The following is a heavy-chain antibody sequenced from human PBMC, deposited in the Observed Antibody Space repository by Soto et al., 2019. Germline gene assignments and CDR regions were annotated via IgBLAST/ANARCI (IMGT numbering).Heavy chain of an antibody. CDR2: IYPGDSDT. Sequence: GESLKISCKGSGYSFTSYWIGWVRQMPGKGLEWMGIIYPGDSDTRYSPSFQGQVTISADKSISTAYLQWSSLKASDTAMYYCTRDAPGIAATDAYYYGMDVWGQGTTVTVSS. V-gene: IGHV5-51*01. D-gene: IGHD6-13*01. CDR1: GYSFTSYW. J-gene: IGHJ6*02. CDR3: TRDAPGIAATDAYYYGMDV.